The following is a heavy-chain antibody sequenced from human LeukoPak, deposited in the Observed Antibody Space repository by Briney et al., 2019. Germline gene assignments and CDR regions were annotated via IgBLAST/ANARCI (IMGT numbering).Heavy chain of an antibody. CDR2: IYYSGST. CDR3: ARQKSYYDSWSGPGATGIDY. D-gene: IGHD3-3*01. V-gene: IGHV4-39*01. CDR1: GGSISSSSYY. J-gene: IGHJ4*02. Sequence: PSETLSLTCTVSGGSISSSSYYWGWIRQPPGKGLEWIGSIYYSGSTYYNPSLKSRVTISVDTSKNQFSLKLSSVTAADTAVYYCARQKSYYDSWSGPGATGIDYWGQGTLVTVSS.